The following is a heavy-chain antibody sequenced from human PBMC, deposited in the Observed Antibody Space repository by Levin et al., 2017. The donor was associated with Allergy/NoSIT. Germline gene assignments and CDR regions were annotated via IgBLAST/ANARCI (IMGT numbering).Heavy chain of an antibody. D-gene: IGHD4-17*01. CDR1: GVSISDYY. Sequence: SETLSLTCTVSGVSISDYYWTWIRLPPGKGLEWIGHIYYSGSANYNPALKSRVTISVDTSKNQVSLMLTSVTAADTAFYYCARRDYGDYFDYWGQGTLVTVSS. V-gene: IGHV4-59*01. CDR2: IYYSGSA. CDR3: ARRDYGDYFDY. J-gene: IGHJ4*02.